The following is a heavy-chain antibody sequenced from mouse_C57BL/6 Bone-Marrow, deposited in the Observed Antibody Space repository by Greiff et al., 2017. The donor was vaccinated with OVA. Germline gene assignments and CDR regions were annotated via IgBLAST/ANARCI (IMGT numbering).Heavy chain of an antibody. CDR1: GYTFTSYW. J-gene: IGHJ3*01. V-gene: IGHV1-55*01. CDR2: IYPGSGST. D-gene: IGHD1-1*01. Sequence: QVQLQQPGAELVKPGASVKMSCKASGYTFTSYWITWVKQRPGQGLEWIGDIYPGSGSTNYNEKFKSKATLTVDTSSSTAYMQLSSLTSGDTAVYYCARERAYYGSSYFAYWGQGTLVTVSA. CDR3: ARERAYYGSSYFAY.